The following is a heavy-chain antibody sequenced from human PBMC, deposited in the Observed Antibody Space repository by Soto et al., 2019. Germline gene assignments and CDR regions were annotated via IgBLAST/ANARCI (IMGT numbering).Heavy chain of an antibody. D-gene: IGHD1-26*01. J-gene: IGHJ6*02. CDR2: ISSDGDTI. CDR3: TTGGYYLIYYCFMDV. V-gene: IGHV3-9*01. CDR1: GFTFPEYA. Sequence: EVQLIESGGGWVQPGTSLRVSCAASGFTFPEYAMHWVRQAPGKGLEWVSGISSDGDTIAYADSVQGRFTVFRDNSKNSLYLQMNSLRAEDTALYDWTTGGYYLIYYCFMDVWGQGTTVTVSS.